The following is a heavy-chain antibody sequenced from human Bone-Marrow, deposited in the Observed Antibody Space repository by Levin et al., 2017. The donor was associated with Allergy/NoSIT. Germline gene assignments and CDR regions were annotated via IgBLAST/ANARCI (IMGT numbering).Heavy chain of an antibody. CDR3: YPDSSINFDY. V-gene: IGHV3-49*03. CDR2: IRSKAYGGTT. Sequence: RGESLKISCTASGFTFGDYAMSWFRQAPGKGLEWVGFIRSKAYGGTTEYAASVKGRFTISRDDSKSIAYLQMNSLKTEDTAVYYLYPDSSINFDYWGQGTLVTVSS. J-gene: IGHJ4*02. CDR1: GFTFGDYA. D-gene: IGHD3-22*01.